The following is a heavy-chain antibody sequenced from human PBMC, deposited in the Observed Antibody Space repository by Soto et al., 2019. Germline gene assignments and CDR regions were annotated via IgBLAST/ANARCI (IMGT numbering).Heavy chain of an antibody. Sequence: GGSLRLSCAASGFTFSSYAMSWVRQAPGKGLEWVSAISGSGGSTYYADSVKGRFTISRDNSKNTLYLQMNSLRAEDTAVYYCAKVRGTAMVGYYYYGMDVWGQGTTVTVSS. CDR3: AKVRGTAMVGYYYYGMDV. J-gene: IGHJ6*02. D-gene: IGHD5-18*01. V-gene: IGHV3-23*01. CDR1: GFTFSSYA. CDR2: ISGSGGST.